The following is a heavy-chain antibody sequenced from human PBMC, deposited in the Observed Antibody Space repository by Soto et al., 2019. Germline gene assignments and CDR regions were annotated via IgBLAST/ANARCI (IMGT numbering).Heavy chain of an antibody. D-gene: IGHD6-6*01. Sequence: EVQLVESGGGLVKPGGSLRLSCAASAFTFSSYSMNWVRQAPGKGLEWVSSINSGSFSINYADSVKGRFSISRDNAQNSLHLQMNNLRAEDTAVYYCARNESSNIYGMDVWGQGTTVTVSS. J-gene: IGHJ6*02. CDR3: ARNESSNIYGMDV. CDR2: INSGSFSI. V-gene: IGHV3-21*01. CDR1: AFTFSSYS.